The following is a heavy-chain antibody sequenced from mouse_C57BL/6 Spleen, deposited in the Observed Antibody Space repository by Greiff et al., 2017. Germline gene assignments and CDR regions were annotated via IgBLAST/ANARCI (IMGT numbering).Heavy chain of an antibody. J-gene: IGHJ2*01. D-gene: IGHD1-1*01. CDR1: GYTFTSYW. CDR2: IDPSDSYT. V-gene: IGHV1-69*01. Sequence: QVQLQQPGAELVMPGASVKLSCKASGYTFTSYWMHWVKQRPGQGLEWIGEIDPSDSYTNYNQKFKGKSTLTGDKSSSTAYMQLSSLTSEDSAVYYCARRTTVVATDYWGQGTTLTVSS. CDR3: ARRTTVVATDY.